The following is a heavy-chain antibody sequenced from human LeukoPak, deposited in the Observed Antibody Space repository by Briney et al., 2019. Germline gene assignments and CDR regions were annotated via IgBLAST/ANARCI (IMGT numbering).Heavy chain of an antibody. J-gene: IGHJ4*02. CDR2: IYYTGGT. V-gene: IGHV4-31*03. CDR3: ARVNYYDNSGYSAFDY. D-gene: IGHD3-22*01. Sequence: PSETLSLTCTVSGDSITSGSYYWAWIRQHPGKGLEWIGYIYYTGGTHYNPSLKSRLTISVDTSENHFSLKLSSVTAADTAIYFCARVNYYDNSGYSAFDYWGQGTLVTVSS. CDR1: GDSITSGSYY.